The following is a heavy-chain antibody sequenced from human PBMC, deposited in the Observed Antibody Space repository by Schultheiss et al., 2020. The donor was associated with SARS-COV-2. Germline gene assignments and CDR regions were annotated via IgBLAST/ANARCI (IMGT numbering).Heavy chain of an antibody. J-gene: IGHJ4*02. D-gene: IGHD2-8*01. CDR1: GFTFSDYY. CDR2: ISGSGGST. Sequence: GGSLRLSCAASGFTFSDYYMSWIRQAPGKGLEWVSAISGSGGSTYYADSVKGRFTISRDNSKNTLYLQMNSLRAEDTAVYYCAKGGRWLMVYAAGYWGQGTLVTVSS. CDR3: AKGGRWLMVYAAGY. V-gene: IGHV3-23*01.